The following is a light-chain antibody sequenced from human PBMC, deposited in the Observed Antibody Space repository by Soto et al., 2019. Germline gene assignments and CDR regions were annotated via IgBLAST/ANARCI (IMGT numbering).Light chain of an antibody. CDR2: EVG. CDR3: SSYTSSSTLV. J-gene: IGLJ3*02. Sequence: QSALTQPASVSGSPGQSITISCSGTSSDVGGYKYVSWYQQHPGKAPKLMIYEVGNRPSGVSQRFSGSKSGNTASLTIFGLQADDEADYYCSSYTSSSTLVFGGGTKLTVL. V-gene: IGLV2-14*01. CDR1: SSDVGGYKY.